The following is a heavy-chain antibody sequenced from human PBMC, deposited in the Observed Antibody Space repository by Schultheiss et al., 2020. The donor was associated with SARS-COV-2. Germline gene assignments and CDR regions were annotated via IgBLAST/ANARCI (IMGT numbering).Heavy chain of an antibody. CDR3: ARAVTGPKRYFDL. V-gene: IGHV4-34*01. J-gene: IGHJ2*01. D-gene: IGHD6-19*01. CDR2: IYYSGST. Sequence: SETLSLTCAVYGGSFSGYYWGWIRQPPGKGLEWIGSIYYSGSTYYNPSLKSRVTISVDTSKNQFSLKLTSVTAADTAVFYCARAVTGPKRYFDLWGRGTLVTVSS. CDR1: GGSFSGYY.